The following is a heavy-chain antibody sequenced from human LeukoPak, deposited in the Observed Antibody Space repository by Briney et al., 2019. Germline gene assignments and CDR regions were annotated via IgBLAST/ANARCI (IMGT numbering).Heavy chain of an antibody. CDR1: GYTFTSYA. CDR2: IIPIFGTA. V-gene: IGHV1-69*13. D-gene: IGHD3-10*01. J-gene: IGHJ4*02. Sequence: GASVKVSCKASGYTFTSYAISWVRQAPGQGLEWMGGIIPIFGTANYAQKFQGRVTITADESTSTAYMELSSLRSEDTAVYYCARLIYGSGSLDFDYWGQGTLVTVSS. CDR3: ARLIYGSGSLDFDY.